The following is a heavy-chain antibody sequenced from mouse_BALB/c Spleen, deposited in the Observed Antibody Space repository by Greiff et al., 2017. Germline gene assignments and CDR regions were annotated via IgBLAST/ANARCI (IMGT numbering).Heavy chain of an antibody. D-gene: IGHD1-1*01. CDR3: AIYVSSSFAY. J-gene: IGHJ3*01. Sequence: VMLVESGGGLVQPGGSLKLSCAASGFTFSSYTMSWVRQTPEKRLEWVAYISNGGGSTYYPDTVKGRFTISRDNAKNTLYLQMSSLKSEDTAMYYCAIYVSSSFAYWGQGTLVTGSA. CDR2: ISNGGGST. CDR1: GFTFSSYT. V-gene: IGHV5-12-2*01.